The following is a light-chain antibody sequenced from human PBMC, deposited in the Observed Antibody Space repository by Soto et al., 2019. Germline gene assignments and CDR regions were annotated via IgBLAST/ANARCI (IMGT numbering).Light chain of an antibody. V-gene: IGKV1-5*01. CDR1: QSISSW. J-gene: IGKJ4*01. Sequence: DIQMTQSPSTLSASVGDRVTITCRASQSISSWLAWYQQKPGKAPKLLIYDASSLESGVPSRFSGSGSGTDFTLTISSLTPDDVATYYCQQYNSYSALTFGGGNKVEIK. CDR2: DAS. CDR3: QQYNSYSALT.